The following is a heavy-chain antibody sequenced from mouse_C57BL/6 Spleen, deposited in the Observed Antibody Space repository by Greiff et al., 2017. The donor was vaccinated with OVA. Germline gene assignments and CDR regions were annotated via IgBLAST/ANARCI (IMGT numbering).Heavy chain of an antibody. V-gene: IGHV14-4*01. D-gene: IGHD1-1*01. CDR1: GFNIKDDY. CDR3: TTPGSSLYYAMDD. CDR2: IDPENGDT. J-gene: IGHJ4*01. Sequence: VQLQQSGAELVRPGASVKLSCTASGFNIKDDYMPWVKQRPEQGLEWIGWIDPENGDTEYASKFQGKATITADTSSNTAYLQLSSLTSEDTAVYYCTTPGSSLYYAMDDWGQGTSVTVSS.